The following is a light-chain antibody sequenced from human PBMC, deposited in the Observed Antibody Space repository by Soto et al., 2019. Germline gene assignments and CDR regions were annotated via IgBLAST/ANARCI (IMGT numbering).Light chain of an antibody. Sequence: ELVMTQSPATLSVSPGERATLSCRASQSVSSNLAWYQHKPGQAPRLLIYDASTRATGVPARFSGSGSGTEFTLTIGSLQSEDCAVYYCQQYYNYITFGQGTRLEIK. CDR3: QQYYNYIT. J-gene: IGKJ5*01. CDR2: DAS. V-gene: IGKV3-15*01. CDR1: QSVSSN.